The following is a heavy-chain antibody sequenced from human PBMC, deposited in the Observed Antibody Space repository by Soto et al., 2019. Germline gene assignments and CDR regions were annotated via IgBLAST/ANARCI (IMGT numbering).Heavy chain of an antibody. CDR3: ARGIAAAGNLYNWFDP. CDR2: INHSGST. CDR1: GGSFSGYY. Sequence: SETLSLTCAVYGGSFSGYYWSWIRQPPGKGLEWIGEINHSGSTNYNPSLKSRVTISVDTSKNQFPLKLSSVTAADTAVYYCARGIAAAGNLYNWFDPWGQGTLVTVSS. J-gene: IGHJ5*02. D-gene: IGHD6-13*01. V-gene: IGHV4-34*01.